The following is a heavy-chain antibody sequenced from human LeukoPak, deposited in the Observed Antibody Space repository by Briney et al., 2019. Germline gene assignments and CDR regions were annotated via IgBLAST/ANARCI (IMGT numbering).Heavy chain of an antibody. V-gene: IGHV4-38-2*02. CDR2: IYPSGTT. J-gene: IGHJ5*02. Sequence: SETLSLACTVSGYSISSGYYWGWIRQPPGKGLEWIGNIYPSGTTYYNPSLKTRVTISVDTSKNQFSLKLSSVTAADTAVYFCARAYSSSWYFNWFDPWGQGTLVTVSS. D-gene: IGHD6-13*01. CDR3: ARAYSSSWYFNWFDP. CDR1: GYSISSGYY.